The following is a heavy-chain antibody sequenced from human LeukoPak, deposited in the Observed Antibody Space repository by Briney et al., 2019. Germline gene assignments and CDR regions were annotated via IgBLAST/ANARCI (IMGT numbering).Heavy chain of an antibody. Sequence: GASVKVSCKASGYTFTSYGISWVRQAPGQGLEWMGWISAYNGNTNYAQKPQGRVTMTTDTSTSTAYMELRSLRSDDTAVYYCARDRVPMIVVVPGVAFDIWGQGTMVTVSS. CDR1: GYTFTSYG. J-gene: IGHJ3*02. CDR2: ISAYNGNT. D-gene: IGHD3-22*01. V-gene: IGHV1-18*01. CDR3: ARDRVPMIVVVPGVAFDI.